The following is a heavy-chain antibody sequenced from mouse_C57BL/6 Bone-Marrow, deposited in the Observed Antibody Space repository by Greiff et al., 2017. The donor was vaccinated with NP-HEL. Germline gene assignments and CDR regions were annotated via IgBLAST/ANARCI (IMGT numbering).Heavy chain of an antibody. V-gene: IGHV1-81*01. CDR1: GYTFTSYG. Sequence: VQLQESGAELARPGASVKLSCKASGYTFTSYGMSWVKQRTGQGLEWIGEIYPRGGNTYYNEKFKGKATLTADKSSSTAYMELRSLTSEDSAVYFCASRGNFDYWGQGTTLTVSS. CDR2: IYPRGGNT. D-gene: IGHD3-3*01. J-gene: IGHJ2*01. CDR3: ASRGNFDY.